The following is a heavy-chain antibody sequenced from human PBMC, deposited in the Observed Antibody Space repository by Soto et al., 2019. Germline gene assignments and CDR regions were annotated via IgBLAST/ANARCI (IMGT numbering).Heavy chain of an antibody. CDR2: IWYDGSKK. J-gene: IGHJ4*02. V-gene: IGHV3-33*01. Sequence: QVQLVESGGGVVKPGGSLRLSCAASGFTFSSYGLYWVRQAPGKGLEWVALIWYDGSKKYYADSVRGRFTISRDNSENTLDLQMDSLRAADRAVCYCATDGVSLFMIPSGLDHWGRGTLGTVSS. D-gene: IGHD3-16*01. CDR1: GFTFSSYG. CDR3: ATDGVSLFMIPSGLDH.